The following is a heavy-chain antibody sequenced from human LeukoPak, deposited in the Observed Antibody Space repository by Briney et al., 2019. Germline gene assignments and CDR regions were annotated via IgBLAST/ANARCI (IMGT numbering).Heavy chain of an antibody. Sequence: SGTLSLTCTVSGGSISSSSYYWGWIRQPPGKGLEWIGSIYYSGSTYYNPSLKSRVTISVDTSKNQFSLKLSSVTAADTAVYYCARTYSSSSYGYWGQGTLVTVSS. J-gene: IGHJ4*02. CDR1: GGSISSSSYY. V-gene: IGHV4-39*01. D-gene: IGHD6-6*01. CDR2: IYYSGST. CDR3: ARTYSSSSYGY.